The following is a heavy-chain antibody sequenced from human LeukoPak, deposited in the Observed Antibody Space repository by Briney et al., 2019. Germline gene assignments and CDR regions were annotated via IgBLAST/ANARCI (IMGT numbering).Heavy chain of an antibody. CDR1: GFTFSSYA. J-gene: IGHJ4*02. D-gene: IGHD3-10*01. CDR3: AKDLYYYGSDY. CDR2: ISGSGSTT. V-gene: IGHV3-23*01. Sequence: GGPLRLSCAASGFTFSSYAMSWVRQAPGKGLEWVSVISGSGSTTYYADSVKGRFTASRDNSKNTLYLQMNSLRAEDTAVYYCAKDLYYYGSDYWGQGTLVTVSS.